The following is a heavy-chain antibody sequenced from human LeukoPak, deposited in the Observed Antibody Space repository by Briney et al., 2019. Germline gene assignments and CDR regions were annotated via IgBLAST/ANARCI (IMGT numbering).Heavy chain of an antibody. V-gene: IGHV3-48*03. CDR2: ISGGSDFI. J-gene: IGHJ4*02. CDR3: AKGDWPINY. D-gene: IGHD5-24*01. Sequence: GGPLRLSCVASGFTFNRSELNWVRQAPGKGLEWVSYISGGSDFIYYTDSVKGRFTISRDNSKNSLYMEMNNLRADDTAVYYCAKGDWPINYWGQGTLVTVSS. CDR1: GFTFNRSE.